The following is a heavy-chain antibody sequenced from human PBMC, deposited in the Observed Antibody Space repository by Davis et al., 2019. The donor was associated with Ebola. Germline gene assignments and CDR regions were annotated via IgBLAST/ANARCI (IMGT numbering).Heavy chain of an antibody. V-gene: IGHV4-59*08. CDR2: IYYSGST. CDR1: GGSISSYY. J-gene: IGHJ4*02. CDR3: ARHVTWRGYFDY. D-gene: IGHD4-11*01. Sequence: PGGSLRLSCTVSGGSISSYYWSWIRQPPGKGLEWIGYIYYSGSTNYNPSLKSRVTISVDTSKNQFSLKLSSVTAADTAVYYCARHVTWRGYFDYWGQGTLVTVSS.